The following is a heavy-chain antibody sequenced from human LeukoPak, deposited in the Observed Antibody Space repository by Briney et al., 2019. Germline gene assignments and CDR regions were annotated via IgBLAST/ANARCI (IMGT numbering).Heavy chain of an antibody. CDR1: GFTFSIYW. Sequence: GGSLRLSCTASGFTFSIYWLSWVRQAPGKGLEWVASKKEDGSGEHYVDSVKGRFTISRDNARNSVHVQMNSLRAEDTAVYFCARIRPGNYFGYWGQGTLVTVSS. CDR3: ARIRPGNYFGY. CDR2: KKEDGSGE. V-gene: IGHV3-7*01. D-gene: IGHD6-6*01. J-gene: IGHJ4*02.